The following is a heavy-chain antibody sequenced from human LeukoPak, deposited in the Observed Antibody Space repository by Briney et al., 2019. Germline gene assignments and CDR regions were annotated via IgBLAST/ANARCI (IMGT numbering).Heavy chain of an antibody. Sequence: GGSLRLSCAASGFTFSSYWMSWVRQAPGKGPEWVAHIKQDASQEYHVDSVKGRFTIFRDNAKNSLYLQMNSLRAEDTAVYYCARGVVYPAWSGPHWSDYWGQGALVTVSS. J-gene: IGHJ4*02. CDR2: IKQDASQE. CDR1: GFTFSSYW. D-gene: IGHD3-3*01. CDR3: ARGVVYPAWSGPHWSDY. V-gene: IGHV3-7*01.